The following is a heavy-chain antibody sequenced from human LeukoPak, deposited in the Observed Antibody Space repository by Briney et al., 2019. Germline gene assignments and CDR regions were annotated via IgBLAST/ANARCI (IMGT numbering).Heavy chain of an antibody. CDR2: ISYDGSNK. D-gene: IGHD3-10*01. CDR1: GFTFSSYA. V-gene: IGHV3-30*01. J-gene: IGHJ4*02. CDR3: ASSRAHRDYFDY. Sequence: GGSLRLSCAASGFTFSSYAMSWVRQAPGKGLEWVAVISYDGSNKYYADSVKGRFTISRDNSKNTLYLQMNSLRAEDTAVYYCASSRAHRDYFDYWGQGTLVTVSS.